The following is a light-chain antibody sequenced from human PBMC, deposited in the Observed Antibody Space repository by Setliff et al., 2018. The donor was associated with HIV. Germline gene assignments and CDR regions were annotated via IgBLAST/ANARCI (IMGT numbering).Light chain of an antibody. V-gene: IGLV3-21*03. CDR3: QVWDSGSEVV. CDR1: NIGSKS. CDR2: DDR. Sequence: SYELTQPPSVSVAPGKTARITCGGNNIGSKSVHWYQQKAGQAPVLVVYDDRDRPSGIPERFSGSNSGNTATLTLSRVEAGDEADYYCQVWDSGSEVVFGGGTK. J-gene: IGLJ2*01.